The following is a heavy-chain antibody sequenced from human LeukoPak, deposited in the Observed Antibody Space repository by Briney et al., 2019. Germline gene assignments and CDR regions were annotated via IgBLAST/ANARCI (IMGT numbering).Heavy chain of an antibody. J-gene: IGHJ4*02. Sequence: GGSLRLSCAASGFTFSSYSMNWVRQAPGKGLEWVSSISSSSSYIYYADSVKGRFTMSRDNAKNSLYLQMNSLRADDTAVYYCARVLEAASFDYWGRGTPVTVSS. V-gene: IGHV3-21*01. CDR1: GFTFSSYS. CDR3: ARVLEAASFDY. D-gene: IGHD6-13*01. CDR2: ISSSSSYI.